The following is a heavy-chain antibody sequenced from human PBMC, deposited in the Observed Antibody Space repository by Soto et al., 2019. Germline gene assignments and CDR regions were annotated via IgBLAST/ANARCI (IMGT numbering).Heavy chain of an antibody. D-gene: IGHD1-1*01. CDR2: TTYDGGIK. Sequence: GGSLRLSCAASGFTFSYYYMSGVRQAPGKGLEWVAATTYDGGIKHYVDSVRGRFTISRDNSKNTLYLQMNSLRVEDTATYYCAGALENPYFYYGLNVWGQGTTVTVSS. CDR3: AGALENPYFYYGLNV. CDR1: GFTFSYYY. V-gene: IGHV3-30*03. J-gene: IGHJ6*02.